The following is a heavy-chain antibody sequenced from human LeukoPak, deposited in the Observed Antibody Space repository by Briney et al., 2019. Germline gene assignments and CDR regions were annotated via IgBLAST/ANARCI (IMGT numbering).Heavy chain of an antibody. CDR1: GGSISSGSYY. J-gene: IGHJ3*02. CDR2: IYTSGIT. V-gene: IGHV4-61*02. D-gene: IGHD3-10*01. Sequence: PSETLSLTCTVSGGSISSGSYYWGWIRQPAGKGLEWVGRIYTSGITNYNPSLKSRVTISVDTSKNQFSLKLSSVTAADTAVYYCARAYGSGSLDAFDIWGQGTMVTVSS. CDR3: ARAYGSGSLDAFDI.